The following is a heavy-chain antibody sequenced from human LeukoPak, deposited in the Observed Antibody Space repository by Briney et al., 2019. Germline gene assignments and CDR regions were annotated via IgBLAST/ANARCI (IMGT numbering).Heavy chain of an antibody. CDR2: IYYSGNT. D-gene: IGHD7-27*01. CDR3: ARRRLGDWGYPGWYFDL. CDR1: GGSIISSSHY. V-gene: IGHV4-39*07. Sequence: SETLSLTCTVSGGSIISSSHYWGWIRQPPGKGLEWIGSIYYSGNTDYNPSLKSRVTISVETSKNQFSLKLSSVTAADTAVYYCARRRLGDWGYPGWYFDLWGRGTLVTVSS. J-gene: IGHJ2*01.